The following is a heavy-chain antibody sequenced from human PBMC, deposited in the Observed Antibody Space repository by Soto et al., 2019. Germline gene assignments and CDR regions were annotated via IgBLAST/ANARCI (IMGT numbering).Heavy chain of an antibody. D-gene: IGHD6-19*01. CDR3: ARAVAGTFDY. CDR2: ISSSSTI. CDR1: GFTFSSYS. V-gene: IGHV3-48*01. J-gene: IGHJ4*02. Sequence: EVQLVESGGGLVQPGGSLRLSCAASGFTFSSYSMNWVRQAPGKGLEWVSYISSSSTIYYADSVKGRFTISRDNAKNSLDLQMNSLRAEDTAVYYCARAVAGTFDYWGQGTLVTVSS.